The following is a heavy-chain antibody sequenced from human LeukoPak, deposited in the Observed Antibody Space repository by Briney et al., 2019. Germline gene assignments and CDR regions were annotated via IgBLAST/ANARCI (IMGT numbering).Heavy chain of an antibody. V-gene: IGHV3-7*04. D-gene: IGHD5-24*01. CDR2: IKQDGSKK. CDR3: TRVGYIDEGIDY. J-gene: IGHJ4*02. CDR1: GFTFSSFA. Sequence: GGSLRLSCAASGFTFSSFALTWVRQAPGKGLEWVANIKQDGSKKSYVDSVKGRFTISRDNAKNSLYLQMNSLRAEDTAIYYCTRVGYIDEGIDYWGQGTLVTVSS.